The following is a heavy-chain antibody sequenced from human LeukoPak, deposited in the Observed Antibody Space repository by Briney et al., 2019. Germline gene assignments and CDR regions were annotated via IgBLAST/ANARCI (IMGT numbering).Heavy chain of an antibody. CDR2: ISSSSSYI. Sequence: GGSLRLSCAASGFTFSSYSMNWVRQAPGKGLEWVSSISSSSSYIYYADSVKGRFTISRDNAKNSLYLQMNSLRAEDTAVYYCARDLRTDWYSFDYWGQGTLVTVSS. J-gene: IGHJ4*02. CDR3: ARDLRTDWYSFDY. CDR1: GFTFSSYS. D-gene: IGHD5/OR15-5a*01. V-gene: IGHV3-21*01.